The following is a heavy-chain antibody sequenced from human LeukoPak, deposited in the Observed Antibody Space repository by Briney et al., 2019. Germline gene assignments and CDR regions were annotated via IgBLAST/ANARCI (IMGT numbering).Heavy chain of an antibody. J-gene: IGHJ6*02. V-gene: IGHV3-53*01. CDR2: TYTSGST. Sequence: GGSLRLSCAASGFTVSSNYMSWVRQAPGKGLEWVSLTYTSGSTYYADSMRGRFTISRDNSRNIVYLQINSLRAEDTAVYYCARDNCGGSCYLNYFAMDVWGQGTTLTVSS. CDR1: GFTVSSNY. CDR3: ARDNCGGSCYLNYFAMDV. D-gene: IGHD2-15*01.